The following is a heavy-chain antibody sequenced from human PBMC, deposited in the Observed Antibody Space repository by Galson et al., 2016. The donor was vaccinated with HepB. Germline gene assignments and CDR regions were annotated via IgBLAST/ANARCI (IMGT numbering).Heavy chain of an antibody. J-gene: IGHJ3*02. Sequence: SLRLSCAGSGLSLSPYAMSWGRQAPGKGLEWVSGISASGGSKTYADSVGGRFIISRDNSNNKLFLQMNSLTTEDTAIYFCSKDRLGGHGDYSWGIFDIWGRGTEVTVS. CDR2: ISASGGSK. V-gene: IGHV3-23*01. CDR1: GLSLSPYA. CDR3: SKDRLGGHGDYSWGIFDI. D-gene: IGHD4-17*01.